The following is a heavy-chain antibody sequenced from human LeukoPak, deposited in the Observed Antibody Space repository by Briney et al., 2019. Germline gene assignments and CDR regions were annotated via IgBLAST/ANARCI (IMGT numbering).Heavy chain of an antibody. CDR2: MNPNSGNT. J-gene: IGHJ6*02. Sequence: GASVKVSCKASGGTFSSYAINWVRQATGQGLEWMGWMNPNSGNTGYAQKFQGRVTMTRNTSISTAYMELSSLRSEDTAVYYCASTPYYDFWSGYYSFYYYYGMDVWGQGTTVTVSS. CDR1: GGTFSSYA. D-gene: IGHD3-3*01. V-gene: IGHV1-8*02. CDR3: ASTPYYDFWSGYYSFYYYYGMDV.